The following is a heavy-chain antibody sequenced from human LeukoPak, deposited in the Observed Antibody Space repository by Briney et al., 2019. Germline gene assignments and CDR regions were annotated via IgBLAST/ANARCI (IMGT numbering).Heavy chain of an antibody. Sequence: GGSLRLSCAASGFTFSSYAMSWVRQAPGKGLEWVSAISGSGGSTYYADSVKGRYTISRDNSKNTLYLQMNSLRAEDTAVYYCASEVPTPYYYYYGMDVWGQGTTVTVSS. D-gene: IGHD4/OR15-4a*01. CDR2: ISGSGGST. CDR3: ASEVPTPYYYYYGMDV. CDR1: GFTFSSYA. J-gene: IGHJ6*02. V-gene: IGHV3-23*01.